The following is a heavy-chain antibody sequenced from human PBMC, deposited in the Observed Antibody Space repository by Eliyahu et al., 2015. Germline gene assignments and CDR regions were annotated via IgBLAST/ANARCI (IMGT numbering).Heavy chain of an antibody. CDR3: ARGPEIKSAYYYNY. D-gene: IGHD3-22*01. J-gene: IGHJ4*02. Sequence: QVQLVQSGAEVKEPGSSVKVSCKASGGTFSSYSIDWVRQAPGQGLEWMGGIIPMFGTANYAQKXQGRVTITADESTSTAYMELSSLRSEDTAVYYCARGPEIKSAYYYNYWGQGTLVTVSS. V-gene: IGHV1-69*01. CDR2: IIPMFGTA. CDR1: GGTFSSYS.